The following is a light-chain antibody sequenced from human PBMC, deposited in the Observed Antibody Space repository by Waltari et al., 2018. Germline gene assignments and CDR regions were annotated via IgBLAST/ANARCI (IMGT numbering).Light chain of an antibody. J-gene: IGLJ1*01. Sequence: QSGLAQPASASGSPGQPTPIPCTGTSSDVGNYNLAPWYQQRPGKAPRLLIYEVTKRAPGTSDRFSASKSGNTASLSISGLQAQEDEADYYCCSYVGLGTYVFGTGTKVTV. CDR2: EVT. V-gene: IGLV2-23*02. CDR1: SSDVGNYNL. CDR3: CSYVGLGTYV.